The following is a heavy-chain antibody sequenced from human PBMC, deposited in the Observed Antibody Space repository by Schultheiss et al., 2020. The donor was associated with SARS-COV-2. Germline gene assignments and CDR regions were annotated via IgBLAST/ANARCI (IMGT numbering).Heavy chain of an antibody. J-gene: IGHJ4*02. D-gene: IGHD1-26*01. Sequence: GGSLRLSCAASGFTFDDYGMSWVRQAPGKGLEWVSGISGSGTHPYYADSVKGRFTISRDNSKNTLYLQMNSLRVEDTAVYYCARDVGGGYFDYWGQGTLVTVSS. CDR2: ISGSGTHP. CDR3: ARDVGGGYFDY. V-gene: IGHV3-20*04. CDR1: GFTFDDYG.